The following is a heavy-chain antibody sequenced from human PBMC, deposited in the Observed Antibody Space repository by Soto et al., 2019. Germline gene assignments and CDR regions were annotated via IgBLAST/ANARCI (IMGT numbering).Heavy chain of an antibody. CDR3: ARHFRPHDSGDDPWYFDY. V-gene: IGHV4-59*01. CDR2: IYYIGST. D-gene: IGHD4-17*01. Sequence: PSETLSLTCTVSGGSMSSYYWSWFRQPPGKGLEWIGFIYYIGSTNYNPSLNNRLSISIDTSNNQFSLSLSSVTAADTALYFCARHFRPHDSGDDPWYFDYWGRGTLVTVSS. CDR1: GGSMSSYY. J-gene: IGHJ4*02.